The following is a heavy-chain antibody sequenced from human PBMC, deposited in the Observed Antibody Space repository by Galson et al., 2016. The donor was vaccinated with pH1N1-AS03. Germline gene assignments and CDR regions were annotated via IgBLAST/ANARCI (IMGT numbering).Heavy chain of an antibody. V-gene: IGHV1-2*06. CDR2: INSKNGDT. CDR1: GYTFSAYY. D-gene: IGHD1-26*01. J-gene: IGHJ2*01. Sequence: SVKVSCKASGYTFSAYYMHWVRQAPGQGLEWLGRINSKNGDTDYAPKFRDRLTTTRDTSITTAYLELRSLTSGDTALYYCATPQSLKVGATSAFDLWGRGTLATVTS. CDR3: ATPQSLKVGATSAFDL.